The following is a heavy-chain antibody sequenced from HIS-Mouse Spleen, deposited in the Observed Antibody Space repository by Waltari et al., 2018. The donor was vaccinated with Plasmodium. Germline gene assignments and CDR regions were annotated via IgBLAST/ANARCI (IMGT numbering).Heavy chain of an antibody. V-gene: IGHV4-59*08. Sequence: QVQLQESGPGLVKPSETLSLTCTVSGGPISSYSWSGIRQPPGQGLEWIWYFYYSGRTNYNPPLKSRVTISVDTSKNQFSLKLSSVTAADTAVYYCARLRYSYCYFDYWGQGTLVTVSS. D-gene: IGHD5-18*01. CDR1: GGPISSYS. CDR2: FYYSGRT. J-gene: IGHJ4*02. CDR3: ARLRYSYCYFDY.